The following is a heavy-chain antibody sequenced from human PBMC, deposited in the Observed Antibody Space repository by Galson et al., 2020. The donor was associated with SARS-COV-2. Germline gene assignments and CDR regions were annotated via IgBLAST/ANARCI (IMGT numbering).Heavy chain of an antibody. J-gene: IGHJ4*02. CDR3: VKDETVIGHLGLDY. D-gene: IGHD2-21*01. CDR2: ISWDGRTT. V-gene: IGHV3-43*01. Sequence: GESLKISCAASGFSFNEYTMYWVRQAPGKGLEWVSLISWDGRTTHYADSVRDRFTISRDNSKHSLYLQMNSLRTEDTAMYYCVKDETVIGHLGLDYWGQGTLVTVSS. CDR1: GFSFNEYT.